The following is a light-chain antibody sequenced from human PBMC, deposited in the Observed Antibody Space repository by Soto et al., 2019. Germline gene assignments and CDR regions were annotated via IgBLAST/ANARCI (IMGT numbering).Light chain of an antibody. V-gene: IGKV3-20*01. CDR2: GAS. CDR3: QHYTNSPWT. J-gene: IGKJ1*01. CDR1: QSISGTY. Sequence: ELVLTQSPDTLSLSPGERATLSGRASQSISGTYVGWYQQKPGQPPRLVMYGASSRATGIPDRFSGSGSGTDFTLTISRLEPEDFAVYFCQHYTNSPWTFGHGTKVEIK.